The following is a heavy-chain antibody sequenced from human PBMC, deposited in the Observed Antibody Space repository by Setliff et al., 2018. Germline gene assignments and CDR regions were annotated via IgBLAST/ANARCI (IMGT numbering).Heavy chain of an antibody. V-gene: IGHV4-61*09. CDR3: ARLSGYYFDY. D-gene: IGHD3-22*01. CDR1: GGSISSGSYY. J-gene: IGHJ4*02. CDR2: FYTSGIT. Sequence: PSETLSLTCTVSGGSISSGSYYWTWIRQPAGKGLEWIGHFYTSGITSYNPSLKSRVTISVDTSKNQFSLKLSSVTAADTAVFYCARLSGYYFDYWGQGTLVTVSS.